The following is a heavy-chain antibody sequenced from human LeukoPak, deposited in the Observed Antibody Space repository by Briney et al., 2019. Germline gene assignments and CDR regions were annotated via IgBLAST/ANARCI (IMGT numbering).Heavy chain of an antibody. V-gene: IGHV3-23*01. CDR3: AKQPDSSGFPSFFDY. D-gene: IGHD3-22*01. J-gene: IGHJ4*02. CDR1: GSTFSNYA. CDR2: LSDSGGST. Sequence: PGGSLRLSCAASGSTFSNYAMTWVRQAPGKGLEWVSSLSDSGGSTYYADSVKGRFTISRDNSKNTLFLQMNSLRAEDTAVYYCAKQPDSSGFPSFFDYWGQGTLVTVSS.